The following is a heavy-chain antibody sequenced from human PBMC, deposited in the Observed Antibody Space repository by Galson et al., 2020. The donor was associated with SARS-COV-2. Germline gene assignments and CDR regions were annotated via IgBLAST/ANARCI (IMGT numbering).Heavy chain of an antibody. CDR3: ARDGYYSGSGSYPSFDY. CDR1: GFAFSSHS. D-gene: IGHD3-10*01. J-gene: IGHJ4*02. CDR2: ISGSTRSVPT. V-gene: IGHV3-48*02. Sequence: GGSLRLSCAASGFAFSSHSLNWVRQAPGRGLEWISYISGSTRSVPTQYADSVRGRFTISRDNAKNSLYLQMNSLTDEDTAVYYCARDGYYSGSGSYPSFDYWGQGVLVTVST.